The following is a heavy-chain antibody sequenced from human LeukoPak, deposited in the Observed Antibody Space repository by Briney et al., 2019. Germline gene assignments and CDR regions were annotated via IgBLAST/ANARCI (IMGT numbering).Heavy chain of an antibody. J-gene: IGHJ4*02. CDR2: INPNSGGT. Sequence: ASVTVSFAASGYTFTVYYMHWVRQAPGQGLEWMGWINPNSGGTNYAQKSQGRVTMTRDTSISTAYMELSRLRSDDTAVYYCARLYDSSGYWGQGTLVTVSS. CDR1: GYTFTVYY. V-gene: IGHV1-2*02. CDR3: ARLYDSSGY. D-gene: IGHD3-22*01.